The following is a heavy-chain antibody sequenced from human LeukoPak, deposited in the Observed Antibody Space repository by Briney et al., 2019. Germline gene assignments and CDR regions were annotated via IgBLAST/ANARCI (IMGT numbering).Heavy chain of an antibody. D-gene: IGHD4-17*01. CDR2: IYYSGST. CDR3: ATSTPDYGDYLGWFDP. CDR1: RGSISSSSYY. J-gene: IGHJ5*02. V-gene: IGHV4-39*01. Sequence: SETLSLTCTVSRGSISSSSYYWGWIRQPPGKGLEWIGSIYYSGSTYYNPSLKSRVTISVDTSKNQFSLKLSSVTAADTAVYYCATSTPDYGDYLGWFDPWGQGTLVTVSS.